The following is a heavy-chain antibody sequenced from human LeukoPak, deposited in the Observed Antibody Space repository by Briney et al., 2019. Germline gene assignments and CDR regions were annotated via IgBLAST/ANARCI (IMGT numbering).Heavy chain of an antibody. CDR3: ARGPLGITEYYFDY. D-gene: IGHD1-20*01. Sequence: GGSLRLSCAASGFTFSDYAMHWVRQAPGKELEYVSAISSNGGSIHYANSVKGRFTISRDNSKNTLYLQMDSLRAEDMAVYYCARGPLGITEYYFDYWGQGTLVTVSS. J-gene: IGHJ4*02. CDR1: GFTFSDYA. CDR2: ISSNGGSI. V-gene: IGHV3-64*01.